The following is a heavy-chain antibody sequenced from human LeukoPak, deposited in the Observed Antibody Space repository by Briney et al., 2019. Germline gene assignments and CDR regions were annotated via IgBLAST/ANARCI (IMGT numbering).Heavy chain of an antibody. Sequence: SETLSLTCSVSGGAISSDSYYGGWIRQPPGKGLEWIASINYSGSTYYNPSLNSRATISVDTSKTQFSLRLSSVTAADTAVYYCARLSDFWGQGILVTVSS. V-gene: IGHV4-39*01. CDR3: ARLSDF. J-gene: IGHJ4*02. CDR2: INYSGST. CDR1: GGAISSDSYY.